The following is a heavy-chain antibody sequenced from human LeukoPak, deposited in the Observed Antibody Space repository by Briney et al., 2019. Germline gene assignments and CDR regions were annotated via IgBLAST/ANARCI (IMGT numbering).Heavy chain of an antibody. Sequence: ASVKVSCKASGYTFTIYGISWVRQAPGQGLEWMGWISVYNNNTNYAQKLQGRVTMTTDTSTATAYMELRSLRSDDTAVYYCARVDEDGFDYWGQGTLVTVSS. CDR2: ISVYNNNT. CDR3: ARVDEDGFDY. CDR1: GYTFTIYG. J-gene: IGHJ4*02. V-gene: IGHV1-18*01.